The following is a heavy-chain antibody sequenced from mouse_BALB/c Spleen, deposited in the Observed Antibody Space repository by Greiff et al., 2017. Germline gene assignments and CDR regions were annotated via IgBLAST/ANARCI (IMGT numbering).Heavy chain of an antibody. J-gene: IGHJ2*01. CDR2: IYPGDGDT. D-gene: IGHD2-14*01. Sequence: VQLQQSGAELARPGASVKMSCKASGYAFSSYWMNWVKQRPGQGLEWIGQIYPGDGDTNYNGKFKGKATLTADKSSSTAYMQLSSLTSEDSAVYFCAREVPYYFDYWGQGTTLTVSS. CDR1: GYAFSSYW. V-gene: IGHV1-80*01. CDR3: AREVPYYFDY.